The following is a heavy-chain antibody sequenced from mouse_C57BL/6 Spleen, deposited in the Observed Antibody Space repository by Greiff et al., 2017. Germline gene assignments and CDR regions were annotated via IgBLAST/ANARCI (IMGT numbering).Heavy chain of an antibody. CDR3: AKRGLTGTYAMDY. V-gene: IGHV2-5*01. CDR1: GFSLTSYG. D-gene: IGHD4-1*01. J-gene: IGHJ4*01. Sequence: QVQLKQSGPGLVQPSQRLSITCTVSGFSLTSYGVHWVRQSPGKGLEWLGVIWRGGSTDYNAAFMSRLSITKDNSKSQVFFKMNSLQADDTAIYSCAKRGLTGTYAMDYWGQGTSVTVSS. CDR2: IWRGGST.